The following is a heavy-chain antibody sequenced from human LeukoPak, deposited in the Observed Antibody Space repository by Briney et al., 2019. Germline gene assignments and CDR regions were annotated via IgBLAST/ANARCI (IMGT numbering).Heavy chain of an antibody. CDR3: AKVGGSGWENWFDP. CDR2: ISWNSGSI. J-gene: IGHJ5*02. Sequence: PGGSLRLSCAASGFTFDDYAMHWVRQAPGKGLGWVSGISWNSGSIGYADSVKGRFTISRDNAKNSLYLQMNSLRAEDTALYYCAKVGGSGWENWFDPWGQGTLVTVSS. D-gene: IGHD6-19*01. CDR1: GFTFDDYA. V-gene: IGHV3-9*01.